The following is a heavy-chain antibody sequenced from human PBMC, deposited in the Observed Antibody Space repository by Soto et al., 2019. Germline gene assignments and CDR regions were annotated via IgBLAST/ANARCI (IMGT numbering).Heavy chain of an antibody. CDR3: TTRSKEEGYYYYYMDV. CDR2: IKSKTDGGTT. J-gene: IGHJ6*03. CDR1: GSTFSNAW. V-gene: IGHV3-15*01. Sequence: GGSLRLSCAASGSTFSNAWMSWVRQAPGKGLEWVGRIKSKTDGGTTDYAAPVKGRFTISRDDSKNTLYLQMNSLKTEDTAVYYCTTRSKEEGYYYYYMDVWGKGTTVTVSS.